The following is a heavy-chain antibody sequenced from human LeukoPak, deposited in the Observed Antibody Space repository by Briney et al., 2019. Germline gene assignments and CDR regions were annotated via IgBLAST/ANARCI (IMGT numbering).Heavy chain of an antibody. CDR1: GFTFSGSA. J-gene: IGHJ4*02. CDR2: IRGKANSYAT. V-gene: IGHV3-73*01. CDR3: TSPTAMVID. D-gene: IGHD5-18*01. Sequence: GRSLKLSCAASGFTFSGSAMHWVRQASGKGLEWVGRIRGKANSYATAYAASVKGRFTISRDDSKNTAYLQMNSLKTEVTAVYYCTSPTAMVIDWGQGTLVTVSS.